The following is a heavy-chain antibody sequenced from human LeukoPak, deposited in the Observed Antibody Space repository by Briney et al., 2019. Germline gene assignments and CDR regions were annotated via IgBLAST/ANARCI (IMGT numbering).Heavy chain of an antibody. J-gene: IGHJ4*02. V-gene: IGHV3-23*01. D-gene: IGHD6-13*01. CDR2: ISGSGGST. CDR3: AKQVAAAGIFDY. CDR1: GFTFSSYA. Sequence: GSLRLSCAASGFTFSSYAMSWVRQAPGKGLEWVSAISGSGGSTYYADSVKGRFTISRDNSKNTLYLQMNSLRAEDTAVYYCAKQVAAAGIFDYWGQGTLVTVSS.